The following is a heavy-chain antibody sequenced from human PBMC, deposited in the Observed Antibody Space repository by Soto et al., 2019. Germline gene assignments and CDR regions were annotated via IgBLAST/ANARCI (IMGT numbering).Heavy chain of an antibody. V-gene: IGHV1-69*13. CDR2: IIPIFGTA. CDR3: ARDQYVQPWLTTWFDP. CDR1: GGTFSSYA. Sequence: SVKVSCKASGGTFSSYAISWVRQAPGQGLEWMGGIIPIFGTANYAQKFQGRVTITADESTSTAYMELSSLRSEDTAVYYCARDQYVQPWLTTWFDPWGQGTLVTVSS. J-gene: IGHJ5*02. D-gene: IGHD5-18*01.